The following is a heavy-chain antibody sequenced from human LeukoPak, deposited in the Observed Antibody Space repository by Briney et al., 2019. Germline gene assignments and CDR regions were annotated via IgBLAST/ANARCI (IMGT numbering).Heavy chain of an antibody. V-gene: IGHV3-7*03. J-gene: IGHJ6*03. CDR2: IKQDGNEK. CDR1: GFTFSSYW. Sequence: GGSLRLSCAASGFTFSSYWMSWVRQAPGKGLEWVANIKQDGNEKYYVDSAKGRFTISRDNAKNSLYLQMNSLRAEDTAVYYCARDSSSGWYEYYYYYMDVWGKGTTVTISS. D-gene: IGHD6-19*01. CDR3: ARDSSSGWYEYYYYYMDV.